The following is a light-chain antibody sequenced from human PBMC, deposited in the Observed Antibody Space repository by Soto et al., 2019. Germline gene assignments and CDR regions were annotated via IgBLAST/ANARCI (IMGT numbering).Light chain of an antibody. V-gene: IGKV1-17*01. J-gene: IGKJ2*01. CDR1: QGIRND. CDR2: VAS. Sequence: DIQMTQSPSSLSASVGDRVTITFRASQGIRNDLSWYQQKPGEAPKRLVYVASSLDGGVPARFSGSGSGTEFTLTISSLQPEDFATYYCLQQNNYPRTFGQGTKGDIK. CDR3: LQQNNYPRT.